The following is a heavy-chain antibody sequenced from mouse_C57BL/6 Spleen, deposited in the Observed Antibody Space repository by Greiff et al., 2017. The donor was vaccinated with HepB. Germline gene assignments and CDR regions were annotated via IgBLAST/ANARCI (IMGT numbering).Heavy chain of an antibody. Sequence: DVQLVESGPGLVKPSQSLSLTCSVTGYSITSGYYWNWIRQFPGNKLEWMGYISYDGSNNYNPSLKNRISITRDTSKNQFFLKLNSVTTEDTATYYCAREFITTVVGPFDYWGQGTTLTVSS. CDR2: ISYDGSN. CDR3: AREFITTVVGPFDY. CDR1: GYSITSGYY. J-gene: IGHJ2*01. V-gene: IGHV3-6*01. D-gene: IGHD1-1*01.